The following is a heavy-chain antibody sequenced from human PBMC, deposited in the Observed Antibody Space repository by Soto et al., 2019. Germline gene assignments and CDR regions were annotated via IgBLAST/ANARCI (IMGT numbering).Heavy chain of an antibody. D-gene: IGHD3-10*01. CDR1: GFTFSSYW. V-gene: IGHV3-74*01. CDR3: ERDRGLYTQFDD. J-gene: IGHJ4*02. CDR2: INSDGSST. Sequence: PGGSLRLSCAASGFTFSSYWMHWVRQAPGKGLVWVSRINSDGSSTSYADSVKGRFTISRDNAKNTLYLQMNSLRAEDTAVYYFERDRGLYTQFDDWGKGTLVTVSS.